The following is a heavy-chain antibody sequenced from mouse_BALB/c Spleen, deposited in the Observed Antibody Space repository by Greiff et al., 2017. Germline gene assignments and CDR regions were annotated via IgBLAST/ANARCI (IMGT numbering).Heavy chain of an antibody. Sequence: LVESGPELVKPGALVKISCKASGYTFTSYDINWVKQRPGHGLEWIGEILPGSGSTNYNEKFKGKATFTADTSSNTAYMQLSSLTSEDSAVYYCARLYGKGAMDYWGQGTSVTVSS. CDR1: GYTFTSYD. CDR3: ARLYGKGAMDY. CDR2: ILPGSGST. J-gene: IGHJ4*01. V-gene: IGHV1-9*01. D-gene: IGHD2-10*02.